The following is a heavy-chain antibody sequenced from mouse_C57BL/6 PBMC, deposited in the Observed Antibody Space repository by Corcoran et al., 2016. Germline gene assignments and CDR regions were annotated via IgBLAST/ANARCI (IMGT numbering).Heavy chain of an antibody. CDR3: ARSYYGNYERFAY. Sequence: EVQVQQSGPVLVKPGASVKMSCKASGYTLTDYYMNWVKQSHGKSLEWIGVLNPYNGGTSYNQKFKGKATLTVDKSSSTAYMELNSLTSEDSAVYYCARSYYGNYERFAYWGQGTLVTVSA. CDR1: GYTLTDYY. D-gene: IGHD2-10*01. J-gene: IGHJ3*01. V-gene: IGHV1-19*01. CDR2: LNPYNGGT.